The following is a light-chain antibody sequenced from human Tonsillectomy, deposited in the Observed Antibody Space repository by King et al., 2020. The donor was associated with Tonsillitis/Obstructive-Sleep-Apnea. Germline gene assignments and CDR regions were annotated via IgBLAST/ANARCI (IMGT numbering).Light chain of an antibody. CDR3: QQANSFLYT. V-gene: IGKV1-12*01. Sequence: RFSGSGSGTDFTLTISSLQPEDFATYYCQQANSFLYTFGLGTKLEIK. J-gene: IGKJ2*01.